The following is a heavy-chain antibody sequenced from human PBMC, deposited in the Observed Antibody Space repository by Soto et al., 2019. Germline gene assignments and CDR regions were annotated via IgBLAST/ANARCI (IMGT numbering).Heavy chain of an antibody. CDR1: GGSISSSSYY. D-gene: IGHD2-15*01. V-gene: IGHV4-39*01. CDR2: IFYSGST. CDR3: ARHLTYCSAGSCYSDFPYYGMDV. J-gene: IGHJ6*02. Sequence: QRQLQESGPGLVKPSETLSLTCTVSGGSISSSSYYWGWIRQPPGKGLEWIGSIFYSGSTYYNPSPKSRRTISVDTSKNQFPLKLSSVADADTALIYLARHLTYCSAGSCYSDFPYYGMDVWGQGTTVTVSS.